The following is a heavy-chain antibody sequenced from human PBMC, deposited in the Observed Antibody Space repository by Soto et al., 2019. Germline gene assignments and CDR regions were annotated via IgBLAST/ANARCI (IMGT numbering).Heavy chain of an antibody. V-gene: IGHV3-33*01. Sequence: PGGSLRLSCAASGFIFSNFGTHWVRQAPGKGLEWVAVIWYDGSNEYYADSVKGRFTISKDNSKNTLYLQMNSLRAEDTAVYYCARDDIPGIAVATYGMDVWGQGTTVTVSS. D-gene: IGHD6-19*01. CDR1: GFIFSNFG. J-gene: IGHJ6*02. CDR2: IWYDGSNE. CDR3: ARDDIPGIAVATYGMDV.